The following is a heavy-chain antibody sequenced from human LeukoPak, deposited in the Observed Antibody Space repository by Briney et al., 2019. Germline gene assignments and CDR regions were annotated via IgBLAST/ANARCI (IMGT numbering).Heavy chain of an antibody. Sequence: ASVKVTCKASGYTFTGYYMHWVRQAPGQGLEWMGWINPNSGGTSYAQKFQGRVTMTRDTSISTAYMELSRLRSDDTAVYYCARVLPAQGYFDYWGQGTLVTVSS. J-gene: IGHJ4*02. CDR3: ARVLPAQGYFDY. V-gene: IGHV1-2*02. CDR2: INPNSGGT. CDR1: GYTFTGYY.